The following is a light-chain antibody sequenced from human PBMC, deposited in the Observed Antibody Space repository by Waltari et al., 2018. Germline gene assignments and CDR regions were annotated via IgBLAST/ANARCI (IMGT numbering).Light chain of an antibody. V-gene: IGLV2-8*01. Sequence: QSALTQPPSASGSPGQSVTISCTGTSSHVGAYHSVSWYQHHPGKGPTLMIYEVTKRPPVVPDRFSGSKSGNTASLTVSGLQAEDEADYYCTSYAGSKNVFGTGTKVTVL. CDR1: SSHVGAYHS. J-gene: IGLJ1*01. CDR3: TSYAGSKNV. CDR2: EVT.